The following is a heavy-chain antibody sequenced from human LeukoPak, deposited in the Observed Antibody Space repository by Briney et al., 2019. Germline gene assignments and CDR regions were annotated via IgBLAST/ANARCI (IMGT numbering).Heavy chain of an antibody. CDR1: GFTFSSYG. CDR2: IRYDGSNK. J-gene: IGHJ4*02. V-gene: IGHV3-30*02. D-gene: IGHD1-26*01. Sequence: GGSLRLSCAASGFTFSSYGMHWVRQAPGKGLEWVTFIRYDGSNKYYADSVKGRFTISRDNSKNTLYLQMNSLRAEDTAVYYCAKDYGSGSYYDLGPFDYWGQGTLVTVSS. CDR3: AKDYGSGSYYDLGPFDY.